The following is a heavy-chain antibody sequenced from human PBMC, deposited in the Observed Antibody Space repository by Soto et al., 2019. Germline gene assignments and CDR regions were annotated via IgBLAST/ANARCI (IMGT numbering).Heavy chain of an antibody. J-gene: IGHJ6*01. CDR2: IIPIFGPA. CDR1: GHTFSSHS. D-gene: IGHD3-10*01. CDR3: ATGSFTSNGGTIGHPYNARAV. Sequence: SVKVACKASGHTFSSHSINWVRQAPGQGLEWMGGIIPIFGPANFAKKFQGRVTITADESTTKAYMELNSLRSEDAAVYYCATGSFTSNGGTIGHPYNARAVWG. V-gene: IGHV1-69*13.